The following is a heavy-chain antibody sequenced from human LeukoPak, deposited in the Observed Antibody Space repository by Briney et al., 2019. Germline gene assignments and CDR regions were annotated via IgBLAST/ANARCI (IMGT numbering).Heavy chain of an antibody. V-gene: IGHV4-61*01. Sequence: PSETLSLTCTVSGDSLTSGSYYWSWIRQPPGRGLEWIGYVYYSGSTSYNPSLKSRVTMSVDTSKNQFSLMLISVTAADTAVYYCARGYSSSWYPSAFDIWGQGTMVTVSS. J-gene: IGHJ3*02. CDR2: VYYSGST. CDR1: GDSLTSGSYY. CDR3: ARGYSSSWYPSAFDI. D-gene: IGHD6-13*01.